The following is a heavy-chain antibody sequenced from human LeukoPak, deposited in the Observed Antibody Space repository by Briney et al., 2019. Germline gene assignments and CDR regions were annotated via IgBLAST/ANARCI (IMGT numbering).Heavy chain of an antibody. D-gene: IGHD6-6*01. CDR2: MNPDSGNT. V-gene: IGHV1-8*01. Sequence: GASVKVSCKASGYTFTSYDINWVRQATGQGLEWMGWMNPDSGNTGYAQKFQGRVTMTRNTSISTAYMELCSLRSEDTAVYYCAVEYSSSSYFDYWGQGTLVTVSS. CDR3: AVEYSSSSYFDY. J-gene: IGHJ4*02. CDR1: GYTFTSYD.